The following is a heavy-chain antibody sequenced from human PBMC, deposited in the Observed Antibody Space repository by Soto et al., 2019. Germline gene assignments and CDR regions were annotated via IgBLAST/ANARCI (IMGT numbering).Heavy chain of an antibody. CDR3: ARPPSSNWYYMDV. V-gene: IGHV5-51*01. D-gene: IGHD1-1*01. Sequence: GESLKISCEASGYSFSSFWIGWVRQMPGKGLEWMGIIYPGDSETRYSPSFQGQVTISADKSINTAYLQWSSLKASDTAMYYCARPPSSNWYYMDVWGKGTTVTAP. CDR1: GYSFSSFW. J-gene: IGHJ6*03. CDR2: IYPGDSET.